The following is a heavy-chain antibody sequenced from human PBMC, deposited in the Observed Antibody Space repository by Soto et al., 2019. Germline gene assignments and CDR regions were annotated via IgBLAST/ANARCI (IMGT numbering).Heavy chain of an antibody. Sequence: QVQLQQWGAGLLKPSETLSLTCVVYGGSLSGYYWSWIRQPPGKGLEWIGEIKDGGLTNYSPSLKSRATISADTPKNQSSPKLHSVTAADRAVYYCARGQEGVVATHWDQGTLVTVSS. J-gene: IGHJ4*02. D-gene: IGHD5-12*01. CDR1: GGSLSGYY. V-gene: IGHV4-34*01. CDR2: IKDGGLT. CDR3: ARGQEGVVATH.